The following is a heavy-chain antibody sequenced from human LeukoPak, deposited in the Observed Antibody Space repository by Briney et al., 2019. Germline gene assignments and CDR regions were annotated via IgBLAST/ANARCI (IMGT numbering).Heavy chain of an antibody. Sequence: SVKVSCKASGGTFSSYTISWVRQAPGQGLEWMGRIIPILGIANYAQKFQGRVTITADKSTNTAYMELSSLRSEDTAVYYCARSNTAMVNFDYWGQGTLVTVSS. J-gene: IGHJ4*02. D-gene: IGHD5-18*01. V-gene: IGHV1-69*02. CDR2: IIPILGIA. CDR1: GGTFSSYT. CDR3: ARSNTAMVNFDY.